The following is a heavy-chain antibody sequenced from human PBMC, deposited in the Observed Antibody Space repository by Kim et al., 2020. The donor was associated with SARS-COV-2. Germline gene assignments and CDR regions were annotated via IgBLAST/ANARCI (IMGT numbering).Heavy chain of an antibody. V-gene: IGHV3-9*01. CDR2: INWNSASV. CDR1: GFTFDDFA. Sequence: GGSLRLSCAASGFTFDDFAMHWVRQTPGKGLEWVSGINWNSASVDYADSVKGRFTISRDNAKNSLYLQMNSLRAEDTALYYCAKDPGHILGAITGGFDIWGQGTMVTVSS. CDR3: AKDPGHILGAITGGFDI. D-gene: IGHD1-26*01. J-gene: IGHJ3*02.